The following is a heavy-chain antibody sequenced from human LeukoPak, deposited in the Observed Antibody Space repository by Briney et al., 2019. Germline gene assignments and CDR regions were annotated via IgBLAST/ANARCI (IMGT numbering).Heavy chain of an antibody. Sequence: PSQTLSLTCTVSGGSISSDDYYWSWIRQPPGKGLEWIGHITYSGSTDYSPSLRSRVTMSVDTSKNQFSLKLNSVTAAETAMYFCARGGVGGYDYFDSWGQGTLVAVPS. V-gene: IGHV4-30-4*01. J-gene: IGHJ4*02. CDR3: ARGGVGGYDYFDS. D-gene: IGHD5-12*01. CDR1: GGSISSDDYY. CDR2: ITYSGST.